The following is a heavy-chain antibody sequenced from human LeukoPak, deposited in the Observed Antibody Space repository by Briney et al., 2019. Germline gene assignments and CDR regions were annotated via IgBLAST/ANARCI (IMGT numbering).Heavy chain of an antibody. V-gene: IGHV3-21*01. CDR1: GLTFSSYT. Sequence: GGSLRLSCAASGLTFSSYTMNWVRQAPGKGLEWVSSISGSSNYIYYADSVKGRFTISRDNAKNSLYLQMNSLRAEDTAVYYCARDYGDYFIDYWGQGTLVTVSS. J-gene: IGHJ4*02. CDR2: ISGSSNYI. D-gene: IGHD4-17*01. CDR3: ARDYGDYFIDY.